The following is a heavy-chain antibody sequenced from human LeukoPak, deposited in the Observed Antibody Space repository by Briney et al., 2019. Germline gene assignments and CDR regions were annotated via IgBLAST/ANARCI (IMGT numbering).Heavy chain of an antibody. V-gene: IGHV4-59*01. Sequence: SETLSLTCTVSGGSISSYYWSWIRQPPGKGLEWIGYIYYSGSTNYNPSLKSRVTISVDTSTNQFSLKLSSVTAADTAVYYCASQIPYYYDSSGYSYYFDYWGQGTLVTVSS. CDR3: ASQIPYYYDSSGYSYYFDY. D-gene: IGHD3-22*01. CDR1: GGSISSYY. CDR2: IYYSGST. J-gene: IGHJ4*02.